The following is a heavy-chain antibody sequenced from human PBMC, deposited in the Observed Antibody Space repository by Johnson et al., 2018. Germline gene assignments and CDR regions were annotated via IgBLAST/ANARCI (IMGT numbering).Heavy chain of an antibody. CDR1: GFIFDDYA. CDR3: AKVETGGRWIQLWLDGAFDI. D-gene: IGHD5-18*01. CDR2: LSWNSGSI. J-gene: IGHJ3*02. Sequence: QLVESGGGLVQPGRSLRLSCAASGFIFDDYAMHWVRQAPGKGLEWVSGLSWNSGSIAYADSVKGRFTISRDNSKNSLYLQMNSLRAEETAVYYCAKVETGGRWIQLWLDGAFDIWGQGTMVTVSS. V-gene: IGHV3-9*01.